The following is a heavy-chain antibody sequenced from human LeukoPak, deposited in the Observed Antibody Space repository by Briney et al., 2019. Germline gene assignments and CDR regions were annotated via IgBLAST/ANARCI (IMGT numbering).Heavy chain of an antibody. Sequence: ASVKVSCKASGYTFTSYGITWVRQAPGQGLEWMGWINPNSGGTNYAQKFQGRVTMTRDTSISTAYMELSRLRSDDTAVYYCAREYNWNDGDGFDPWGQGTLVTVSS. J-gene: IGHJ5*02. CDR2: INPNSGGT. D-gene: IGHD1-20*01. CDR1: GYTFTSYG. V-gene: IGHV1-2*02. CDR3: AREYNWNDGDGFDP.